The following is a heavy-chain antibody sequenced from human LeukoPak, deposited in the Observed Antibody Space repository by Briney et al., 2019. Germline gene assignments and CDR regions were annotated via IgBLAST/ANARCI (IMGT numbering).Heavy chain of an antibody. Sequence: ASVKVSCKASGYTFTGYYMHWVRQATGQGLEWMGWMNPNSGNTGYAQKFQGRVTITRNTSISTAYMELSSLRSEDTAVYYCATSEQYSSSPFDYWGQGTLVTVSS. CDR3: ATSEQYSSSPFDY. V-gene: IGHV1-8*03. CDR2: MNPNSGNT. CDR1: GYTFTGYY. J-gene: IGHJ4*02. D-gene: IGHD6-6*01.